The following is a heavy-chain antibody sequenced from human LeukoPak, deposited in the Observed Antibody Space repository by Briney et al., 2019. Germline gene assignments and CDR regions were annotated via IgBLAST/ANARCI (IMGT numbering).Heavy chain of an antibody. Sequence: GGSLRLSCAASGFTFSDYSMNWVRQAPAKGLEWVSSITARRSYIFYGYSVKGRFTISRDNAKNSLSLQMSSLRAEDTAVYYCASDYGDYRYSYYAFHVGGKGTTGTVS. D-gene: IGHD4-17*01. J-gene: IGHJ6*04. CDR3: ASDYGDYRYSYYAFHV. V-gene: IGHV3-21*01. CDR2: ITARRSYI. CDR1: GFTFSDYS.